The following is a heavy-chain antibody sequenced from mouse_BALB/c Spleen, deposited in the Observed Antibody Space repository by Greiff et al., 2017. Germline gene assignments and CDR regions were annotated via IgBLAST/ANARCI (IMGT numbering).Heavy chain of an antibody. J-gene: IGHJ2*01. V-gene: IGHV2-2*02. CDR3: ARNLDY. CDR2: IWSGGST. CDR1: GFSLTSYG. Sequence: QVQLKESGPGLVQPSQSLSITCTVSGFSLTSYGVHWVRQSPGKGLEWLGVIWSGGSTDYNAAFISRLSISKDNSKSQVFFKMHSLQANDTAIYYCARNLDYWGQGTTLTVSS.